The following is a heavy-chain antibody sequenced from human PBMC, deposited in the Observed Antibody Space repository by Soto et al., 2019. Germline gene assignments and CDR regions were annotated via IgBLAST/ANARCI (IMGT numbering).Heavy chain of an antibody. J-gene: IGHJ4*02. D-gene: IGHD6-6*01. CDR1: GGSISSGGYY. CDR3: ARGLYRSSSLFDY. Sequence: QVQLQESGPGLVKPSQTLSLTCTVSGGSISSGGYYWSWIRQHPGKGLEWIGYIYYSGSTYYNPSLESRVTVAVDTSKNQFSLKLSSVTAADTAVYYCARGLYRSSSLFDYWGQGTLVTVSS. V-gene: IGHV4-31*03. CDR2: IYYSGST.